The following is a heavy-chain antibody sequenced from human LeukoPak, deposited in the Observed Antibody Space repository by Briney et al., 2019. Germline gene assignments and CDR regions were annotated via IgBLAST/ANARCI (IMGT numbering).Heavy chain of an antibody. J-gene: IGHJ4*02. CDR2: IIPILAIA. Sequence: SVKVSCKASGGTFSSYSISWVRQAPGRGLEWVGRIIPILAIANSAQKFQGRVTITADESTSTAYMELSSLRSEDTAVYYCARAPDGPLDYWGQGTLVTVSS. CDR1: GGTFSSYS. V-gene: IGHV1-69*04. CDR3: ARAPDGPLDY.